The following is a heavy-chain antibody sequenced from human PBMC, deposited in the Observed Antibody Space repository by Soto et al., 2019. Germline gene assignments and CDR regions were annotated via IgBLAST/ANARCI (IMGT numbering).Heavy chain of an antibody. CDR2: IKSKTDGGTT. J-gene: IGHJ6*02. Sequence: PGGSLRLSCAASGFTFSNAWMNWVRQAPGKGLEWVGRIKSKTDGGTTDYAAPVKGRFTISRDDSKNTLYLQMNSLKTEDTAVYYCTTDLLDFWSGYSVDYYYGMDVWGQGTTVTVSS. V-gene: IGHV3-15*07. D-gene: IGHD3-3*01. CDR3: TTDLLDFWSGYSVDYYYGMDV. CDR1: GFTFSNAW.